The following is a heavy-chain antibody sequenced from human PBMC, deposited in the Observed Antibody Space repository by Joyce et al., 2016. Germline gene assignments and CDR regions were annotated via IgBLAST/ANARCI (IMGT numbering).Heavy chain of an antibody. D-gene: IGHD2-21*02. CDR1: GFSFRQAW. J-gene: IGHJ4*02. Sequence: EVQLVESGGGLVKPGGSLRLSCAASGFSFRQAWMRWVRQAPGKGLEWVGRIKTKTESWTTDYAAPVNGRFSISRDDSNNTVFLQMNSLQTEDTALYYCTTAVAVTGFDYWGQGTLVTVSS. V-gene: IGHV3-15*01. CDR2: IKTKTESWTT. CDR3: TTAVAVTGFDY.